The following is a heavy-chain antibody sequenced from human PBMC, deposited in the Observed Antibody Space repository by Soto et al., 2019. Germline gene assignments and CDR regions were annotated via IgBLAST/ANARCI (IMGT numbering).Heavy chain of an antibody. V-gene: IGHV3-33*01. CDR2: IWYDGSNK. CDR1: GFTFSSYG. D-gene: IGHD6-13*01. CDR3: ARSTHKQLVPSYFDY. Sequence: PGGSLRLSCAASGFTFSSYGMHWVRQAPGKGLEWVAVIWYDGSNKYYADSVKGRFTISRDNSKNTLYLQMNSLRAEDTAVYYCARSTHKQLVPSYFDYWGQGTLVTVSS. J-gene: IGHJ4*02.